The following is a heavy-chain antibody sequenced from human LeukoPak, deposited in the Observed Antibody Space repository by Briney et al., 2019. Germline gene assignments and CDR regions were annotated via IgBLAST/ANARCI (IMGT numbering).Heavy chain of an antibody. D-gene: IGHD4-17*01. J-gene: IGHJ4*02. CDR3: AKDHGDYGDLYFDY. CDR1: GFTFSSYG. V-gene: IGHV3-30*18. Sequence: GGSLRLSCAASGFTFSSYGMPWVRQAPGKGLEWVAVISYDGSNKYYADSVKGRFTISRDNSKNTLYLQMNSLRAEDTAVYYCAKDHGDYGDLYFDYWGQGTLVTVSS. CDR2: ISYDGSNK.